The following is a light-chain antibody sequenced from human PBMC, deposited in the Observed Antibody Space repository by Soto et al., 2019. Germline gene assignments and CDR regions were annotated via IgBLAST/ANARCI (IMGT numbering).Light chain of an antibody. CDR1: QSVSSN. CDR3: QQYDNWPPYT. V-gene: IGKV3-15*01. CDR2: GAS. Sequence: EIVMTQSPATLSVSPGERATLSCRASQSVSSNLAWYQQKPGQAPRLLIYGASIRATGIPARFSGSGSGTEFTLTISRLQSEDFAVYYCQQYDNWPPYTFGQGTKLDIK. J-gene: IGKJ2*01.